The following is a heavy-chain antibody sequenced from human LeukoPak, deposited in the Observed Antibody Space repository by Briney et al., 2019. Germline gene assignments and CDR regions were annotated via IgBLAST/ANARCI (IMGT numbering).Heavy chain of an antibody. V-gene: IGHV1-46*01. CDR1: GYTFTSYY. CDR2: INPSGGST. Sequence: XASGYTFTSYYMXXVRQXPGQGXXWMGIINPSGGSTSYAQKFQGRVTMTRDTSTSTVYMELSSLRSEDTAVYYCARDTSSSGLGYWGQGTLVTVSS. J-gene: IGHJ4*02. D-gene: IGHD6-19*01. CDR3: ARDTSSSGLGY.